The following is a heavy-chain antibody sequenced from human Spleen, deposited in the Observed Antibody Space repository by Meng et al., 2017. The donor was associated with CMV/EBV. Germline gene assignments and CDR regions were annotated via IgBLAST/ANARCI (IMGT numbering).Heavy chain of an antibody. CDR3: ARSIVGYTGG. CDR1: GYSFTNYG. CDR2: INSDSGGT. J-gene: IGHJ4*02. D-gene: IGHD5-12*01. V-gene: IGHV1-2*02. Sequence: ASVKVSCKASGYSFTNYGISWVRQAPGQGFEWMGWINSDSGGTNFARKFQGRVTMTRDTSISTAYMELNRLRSDDTAVYYCARSIVGYTGGWGQGTLVTVSS.